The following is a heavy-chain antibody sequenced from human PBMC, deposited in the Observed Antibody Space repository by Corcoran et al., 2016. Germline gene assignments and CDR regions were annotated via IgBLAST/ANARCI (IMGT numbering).Heavy chain of an antibody. Sequence: QVQLVQSGAEVKKPGASVKVSCKASGYTFTSYGISWVRQAPGQGLEWMGWISAYNGNTNYAPKLQGRVTMTTDTSTSTAYMELRSRRSDDTAVYYCARDLVDSSGWYYWYFDLWGRGTLVTVSS. J-gene: IGHJ2*01. V-gene: IGHV1-18*01. CDR3: ARDLVDSSGWYYWYFDL. CDR1: GYTFTSYG. D-gene: IGHD6-19*01. CDR2: ISAYNGNT.